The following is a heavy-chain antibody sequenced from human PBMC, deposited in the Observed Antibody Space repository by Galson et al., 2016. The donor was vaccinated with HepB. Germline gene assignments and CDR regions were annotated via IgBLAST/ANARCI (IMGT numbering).Heavy chain of an antibody. J-gene: IGHJ6*02. CDR3: ARARDNTREYHSLDV. D-gene: IGHD6-6*01. V-gene: IGHV3-53*01. Sequence: SLRLSCAASGFTFSAYGMHWVRQAPGKGLEWVSIIYSGGGSFYADSVKGRFTVSRDDSHVYLQMNSLRAEDTAIYYCARARDNTREYHSLDVWGQGTTVTVAS. CDR1: GFTFSAYG. CDR2: IYSGGGS.